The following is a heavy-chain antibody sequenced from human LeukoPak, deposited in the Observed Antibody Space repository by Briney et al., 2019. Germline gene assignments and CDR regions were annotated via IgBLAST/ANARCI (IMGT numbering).Heavy chain of an antibody. CDR3: AKDVTGTGAFDA. J-gene: IGHJ3*01. Sequence: GRSLRLSCAASGFTFDDYAMHWVRQGPGKGLEWVSGITWNSGTIGYADSVKGRFTISRDNAKNSLYLQMISLRAEDTALYHCAKDVTGTGAFDAWGQGTMVTVSS. CDR2: ITWNSGTI. D-gene: IGHD1-7*01. V-gene: IGHV3-9*01. CDR1: GFTFDDYA.